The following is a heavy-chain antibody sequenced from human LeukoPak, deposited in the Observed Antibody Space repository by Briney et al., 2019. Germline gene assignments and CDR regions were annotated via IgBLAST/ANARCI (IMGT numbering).Heavy chain of an antibody. D-gene: IGHD6-19*01. CDR3: VRGSRISGSKTTYDI. CDR1: GGTFSSYA. J-gene: IGHJ3*02. V-gene: IGHV1-69*05. CDR2: IIPIFGTA. Sequence: ASVKVSCKASGGTFSSYAISWVRQAPGQGLEWMGGIIPIFGTANYAQKFQGRVTMTRDTSISTGYMELSGLISDDTAVYYCVRGSRISGSKTTYDIWGQGTMVTVSS.